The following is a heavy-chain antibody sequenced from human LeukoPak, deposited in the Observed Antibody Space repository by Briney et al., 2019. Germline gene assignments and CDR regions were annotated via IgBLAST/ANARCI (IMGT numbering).Heavy chain of an antibody. V-gene: IGHV1-8*01. CDR3: ARGPFDSSGYYRYYFDY. CDR1: GYTFTSYD. D-gene: IGHD3-22*01. Sequence: ASVKVSCKASGYTFTSYDINWVRQATGQGLEWMGWINPNSGNTGYAQKFQGRVTMTRNTSISTAYMELSSLRSEDTAVYYCARGPFDSSGYYRYYFDYWGQGTLVTVSS. J-gene: IGHJ4*02. CDR2: INPNSGNT.